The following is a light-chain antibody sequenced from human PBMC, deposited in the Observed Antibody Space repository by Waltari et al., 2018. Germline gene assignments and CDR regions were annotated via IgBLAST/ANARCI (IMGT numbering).Light chain of an antibody. Sequence: QSALTQPASVSGSPGQSITLSCTGTSSDVGFSNYVSWYQQHPGKAPNLIIYDVSERPSGVSDRFSGSKSGNTASLTISGLQAEDESDYYCNSYAGSSSWVFGGGTKLTVL. V-gene: IGLV2-14*01. J-gene: IGLJ3*02. CDR3: NSYAGSSSWV. CDR1: SSDVGFSNY. CDR2: DVS.